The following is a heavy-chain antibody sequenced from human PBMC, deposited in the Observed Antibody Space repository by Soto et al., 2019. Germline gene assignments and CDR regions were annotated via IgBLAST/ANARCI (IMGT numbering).Heavy chain of an antibody. CDR1: GGSISSGGYY. V-gene: IGHV4-31*03. CDR3: ARGDGYNYFCFDY. Sequence: QVQLRESGPGLVKPSQTLSLTCTVSGGSISSGGYYWSWVRQHPGKGLEWIGYIYYSGRTYYNPSLKSRVTISVDTSKNQFSLKLSSVTAADTDVYYCARGDGYNYFCFDYWGQGTLVTVSS. J-gene: IGHJ4*02. CDR2: IYYSGRT. D-gene: IGHD5-12*01.